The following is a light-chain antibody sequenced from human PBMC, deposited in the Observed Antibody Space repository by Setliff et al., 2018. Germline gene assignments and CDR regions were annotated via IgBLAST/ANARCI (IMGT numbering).Light chain of an antibody. CDR1: SSDVGGYNY. Sequence: QSVLTQPAAVSGSPGQSITISCSGTSSDVGGYNYVSWYQQHPGKVPKLMIYDVTDRPSGVSDRLSGSKSGNTASLTISGLRPEDEADYFCASYAGANAYVVFGGGTKGTVL. V-gene: IGLV2-14*03. CDR3: ASYAGANAYVV. J-gene: IGLJ2*01. CDR2: DVT.